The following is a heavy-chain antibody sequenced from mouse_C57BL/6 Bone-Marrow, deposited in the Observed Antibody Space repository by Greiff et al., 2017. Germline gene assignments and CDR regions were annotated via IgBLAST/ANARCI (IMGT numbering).Heavy chain of an antibody. J-gene: IGHJ4*01. V-gene: IGHV3-6*01. D-gene: IGHD1-1*01. CDR1: GYSITSGYY. CDR2: ISYDGSN. CDR3: ARDPYYYGSDYAMDY. Sequence: DVKLVESGPGLVKPSQSLSLTCSVTGYSITSGYYWNWIRQFPGNKLEWMGYISYDGSNNYNPSLKNRISITRDTSKNQFFLKLNSVTTEDTATYYCARDPYYYGSDYAMDYWGQGTSVTVSS.